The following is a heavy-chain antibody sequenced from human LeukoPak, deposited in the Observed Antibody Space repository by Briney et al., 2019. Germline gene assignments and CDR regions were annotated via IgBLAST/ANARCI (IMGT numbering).Heavy chain of an antibody. CDR2: IYYSGST. Sequence: SETLSLTCTVSGGSISSYYWSWIRQPPGKGLEWIGYIYYSGSTNYNPSPKSRVTISVDTSKNQFSLKLSSVTAADTAVYYCATSLDDFWSGFDYWGQGTLVTVSS. J-gene: IGHJ4*02. D-gene: IGHD3-3*01. CDR1: GGSISSYY. V-gene: IGHV4-59*08. CDR3: ATSLDDFWSGFDY.